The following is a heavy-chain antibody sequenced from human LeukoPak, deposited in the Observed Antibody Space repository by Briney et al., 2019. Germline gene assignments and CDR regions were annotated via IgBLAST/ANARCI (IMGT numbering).Heavy chain of an antibody. J-gene: IGHJ4*02. V-gene: IGHV3-21*01. CDR1: GFTFSSYS. CDR3: ARGRPGKISTIVVITPPAFDY. Sequence: GGSLRLSCAASGFTFSSYSMNWVRQAPGKGLEWVSSISSSSSYIYYADSVKGRFTISRDNAKNSLYLQMNSLRAEDTAVYYCARGRPGKISTIVVITPPAFDYWGQGTLVTVSS. D-gene: IGHD3-22*01. CDR2: ISSSSSYI.